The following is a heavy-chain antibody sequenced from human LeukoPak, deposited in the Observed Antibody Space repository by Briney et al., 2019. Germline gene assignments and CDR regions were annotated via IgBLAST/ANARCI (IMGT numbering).Heavy chain of an antibody. Sequence: SETLSLTCTVSGGSISSYYWSWIRQPPGKGLEWIGEINHSGSTNYNPSLKSRVTISVDTSKNQFSLKLSSVTAADTAVYYCASAPYGSGSYWGAFDIWGQGTMVTVSS. V-gene: IGHV4-34*01. CDR2: INHSGST. CDR1: GGSISSYY. CDR3: ASAPYGSGSYWGAFDI. D-gene: IGHD3-10*01. J-gene: IGHJ3*02.